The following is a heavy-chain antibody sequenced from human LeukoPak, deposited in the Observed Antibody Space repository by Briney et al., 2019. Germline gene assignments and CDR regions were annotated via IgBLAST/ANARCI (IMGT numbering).Heavy chain of an antibody. J-gene: IGHJ3*02. D-gene: IGHD3-22*01. Sequence: GASVKVSCKASGYTFSGFYIHWVRQAPGQGLEWMGWISAYNGNTIYAQKLQGRVTMTTDTSTSTAYMELSRLRSDDTAVYYCVRDGHRRYHYDSSGREDAFDIWGQGTMVTVSS. CDR1: GYTFSGFY. V-gene: IGHV1-18*04. CDR3: VRDGHRRYHYDSSGREDAFDI. CDR2: ISAYNGNT.